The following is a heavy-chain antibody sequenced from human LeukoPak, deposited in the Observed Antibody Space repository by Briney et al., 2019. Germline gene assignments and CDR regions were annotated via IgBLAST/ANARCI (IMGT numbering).Heavy chain of an antibody. Sequence: SQTLSLTCTVSGGSISSGDYYWSWIRQPPGKGLEWIGYIYYSGSTYYNPYLKSRVTISVDTSKNQFSLKLSSVTAADTAVYYCARVFVPAAIGYYFDYWGQGTLVTVSS. J-gene: IGHJ4*02. V-gene: IGHV4-30-4*08. CDR1: GGSISSGDYY. CDR3: ARVFVPAAIGYYFDY. CDR2: IYYSGST. D-gene: IGHD2-2*01.